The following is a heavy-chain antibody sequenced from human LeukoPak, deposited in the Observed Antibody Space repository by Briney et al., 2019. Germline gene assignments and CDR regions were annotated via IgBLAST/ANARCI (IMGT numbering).Heavy chain of an antibody. Sequence: SETLSLTCTVSGGSISSGGYYWSWIRQHPGKGLEWIGYIYYSGSTYYNPSLKSRVTISVDTSKNQFSLKLSSVTAADTAVYYCARGYGGYVSGGNFDYWGQGTLVTVSS. D-gene: IGHD4-17*01. CDR1: GGSISSGGYY. CDR2: IYYSGST. J-gene: IGHJ4*02. V-gene: IGHV4-31*03. CDR3: ARGYGGYVSGGNFDY.